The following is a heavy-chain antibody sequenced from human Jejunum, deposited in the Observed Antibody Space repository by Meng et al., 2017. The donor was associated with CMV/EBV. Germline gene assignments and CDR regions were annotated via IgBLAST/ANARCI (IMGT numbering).Heavy chain of an antibody. CDR3: VRDRGDGSGSYYDY. J-gene: IGHJ4*02. D-gene: IGHD3-10*01. Sequence: GDSFTNRIYYWGWVRPSPKGLDWVASIHYTGGTYYNPSLKSRVTISVDTSKSQFSLELTSVTAADTATYYCVRDRGDGSGSYYDYWGPGTLVTVSS. CDR1: GDSFTNRIYY. V-gene: IGHV4-39*07. CDR2: IHYTGGT.